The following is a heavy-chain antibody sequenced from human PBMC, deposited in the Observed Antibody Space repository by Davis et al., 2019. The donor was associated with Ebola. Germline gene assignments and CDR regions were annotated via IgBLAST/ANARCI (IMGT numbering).Heavy chain of an antibody. V-gene: IGHV1-18*04. CDR3: ARDRYQNWFDP. D-gene: IGHD2-2*01. Sequence: AASVKVSCKASGYTFTNYGITWVRQAPGQGLEWMGWINPHNGNTNYAQNVQGRVTMTTDTSTTTAYMELRSLRSDDTAVYYCARDRYQNWFDPWGQGTLVTVSS. CDR2: INPHNGNT. J-gene: IGHJ5*02. CDR1: GYTFTNYG.